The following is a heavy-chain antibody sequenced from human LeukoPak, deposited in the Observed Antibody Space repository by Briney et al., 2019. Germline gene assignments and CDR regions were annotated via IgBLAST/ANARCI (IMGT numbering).Heavy chain of an antibody. J-gene: IGHJ6*03. D-gene: IGHD3-22*01. CDR3: ARDGSSGFPEYYMDV. CDR2: IYYSGST. CDR1: GGSISSYY. Sequence: PSETLSLTCTDSGGSISSYYGRWIRQPPGKGLEWIGYIYYSGSTNYNPSLKSRVTISVDTSKNQFSLKLSSVTAADTAVYYCARDGSSGFPEYYMDVWGKGTTVTVSS. V-gene: IGHV4-59*01.